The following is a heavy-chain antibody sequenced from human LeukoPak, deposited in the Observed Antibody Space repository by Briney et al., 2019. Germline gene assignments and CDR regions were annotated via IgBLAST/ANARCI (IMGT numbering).Heavy chain of an antibody. CDR2: IYSSGST. V-gene: IGHV4-59*08. CDR1: GGSISGYY. D-gene: IGHD2-15*01. CDR3: ARHRGCSGGTCYRHFDP. J-gene: IGHJ5*02. Sequence: SETLSLTCTVSGGSISGYYRSWIRQPPGKALEWIGYIYSSGSTNYSPSLKSRITISRDTSKNQLSLKLTSVTAADTAVYYCARHRGCSGGTCYRHFDPWGQGTLVTVSS.